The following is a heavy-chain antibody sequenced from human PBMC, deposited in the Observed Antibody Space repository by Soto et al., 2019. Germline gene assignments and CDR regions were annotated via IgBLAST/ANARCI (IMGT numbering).Heavy chain of an antibody. CDR2: ISSSSSTI. CDR1: GFTFSSYS. CDR3: ASWGYDFWSGYDAFDI. J-gene: IGHJ3*02. Sequence: GGSLRLSCAASGFTFSSYSMNWVRQAPGKGLEWVSYISSSSSTIYYADSVKGRFTISRDNAKNSLYLQMNSLRAEDTAVYYCASWGYDFWSGYDAFDIWGQGTMVTVSS. D-gene: IGHD3-3*01. V-gene: IGHV3-48*04.